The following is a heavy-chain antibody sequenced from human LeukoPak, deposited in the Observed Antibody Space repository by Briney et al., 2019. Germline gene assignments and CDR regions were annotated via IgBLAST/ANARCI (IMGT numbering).Heavy chain of an antibody. CDR2: IYYSGST. CDR3: ASSYSGYDKPAFDI. CDR1: GGSISSSSYY. V-gene: IGHV4-39*01. D-gene: IGHD5-12*01. Sequence: SETLSLTCTVSGGSISSSSYYWGWIRQPPGKGLEWIGSIYYSGSTYYNPSLKSRVTISVDTSKNQFSLKLSSVTAADTAVYYCASSYSGYDKPAFDIWGQGTMVTVSS. J-gene: IGHJ3*02.